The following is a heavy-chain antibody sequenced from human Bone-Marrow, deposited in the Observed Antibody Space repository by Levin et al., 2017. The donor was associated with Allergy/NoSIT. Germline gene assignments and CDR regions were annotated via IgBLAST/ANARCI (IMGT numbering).Heavy chain of an antibody. J-gene: IGHJ4*02. CDR1: GGTFSSYA. Sequence: KISCKASGGTFSSYAISWVRQAPGQGLEWMGGIIPIFDTANYAQKFQGRLTITADESTSTAFMELSRLRSEDTAVYYCATPYYYDSTGYFPYWGQGTLVTVSS. CDR2: IIPIFDTA. D-gene: IGHD3-22*01. V-gene: IGHV1-69*01. CDR3: ATPYYYDSTGYFPY.